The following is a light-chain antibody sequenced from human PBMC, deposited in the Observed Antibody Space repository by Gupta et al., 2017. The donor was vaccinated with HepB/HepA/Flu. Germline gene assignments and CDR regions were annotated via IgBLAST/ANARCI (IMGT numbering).Light chain of an antibody. Sequence: EIVLTQSPGTLSLSPGERATLSCRASQSISSSSLGWYQQKPGQAPRLLIHGASSRATGTPDRFSGSGSGTDFTLTSSRLGPEDFAVYYWQQDGSSQTFGQGTKVEIK. V-gene: IGKV3-20*01. J-gene: IGKJ1*01. CDR1: QSISSSS. CDR3: QQDGSSQT. CDR2: GAS.